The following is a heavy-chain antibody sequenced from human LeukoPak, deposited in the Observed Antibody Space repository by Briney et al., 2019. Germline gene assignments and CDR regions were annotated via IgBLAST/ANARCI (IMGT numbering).Heavy chain of an antibody. CDR1: GFTFSSYA. CDR2: ISGSGGST. Sequence: GGSLRLSCAASGFTFSSYAMSWVRQAPGKGLVWVSAISGSGGSTYYADSVKGRFTISRDNSKNTLYLQMNSLRAEDTAVYYCAKDPDIVATISHFDYWGQGTLVTVSS. D-gene: IGHD5-12*01. CDR3: AKDPDIVATISHFDY. J-gene: IGHJ4*02. V-gene: IGHV3-23*01.